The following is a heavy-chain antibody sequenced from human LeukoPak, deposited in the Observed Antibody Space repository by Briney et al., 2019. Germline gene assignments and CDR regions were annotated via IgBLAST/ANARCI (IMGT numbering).Heavy chain of an antibody. CDR2: IYYSGST. Sequence: SETLSLTCTVSGGSISSYYWSWIRQPPGKGLEWIGYIYYSGSTNYNPSLKSRVTISVDTSKNQFSLKLSSVTAADTAVYYCARERGPELLPGFYAFDIWGQGTMVTVSS. CDR1: GGSISSYY. J-gene: IGHJ3*02. CDR3: ARERGPELLPGFYAFDI. D-gene: IGHD1-7*01. V-gene: IGHV4-59*01.